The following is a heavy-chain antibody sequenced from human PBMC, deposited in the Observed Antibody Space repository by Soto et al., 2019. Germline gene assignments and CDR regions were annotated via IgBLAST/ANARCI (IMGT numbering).Heavy chain of an antibody. V-gene: IGHV4-30-4*01. D-gene: IGHD4-4*01. Sequence: QVQLQESGPGLVKPSQTLSLTYTVSGGSISSGDYYWSWIRQPPGKGLEWIGYIYYSGSTYYNPSLKSRVTISVDTSKNQFSLKLSSVTAADTAVYYCARVEGTVTIHYYYYYGMDVWGQGTTVTVSS. CDR3: ARVEGTVTIHYYYYYGMDV. J-gene: IGHJ6*02. CDR2: IYYSGST. CDR1: GGSISSGDYY.